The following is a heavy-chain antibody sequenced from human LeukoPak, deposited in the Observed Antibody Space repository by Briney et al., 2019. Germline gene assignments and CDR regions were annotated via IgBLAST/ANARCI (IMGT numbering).Heavy chain of an antibody. CDR2: LYSGGDT. Sequence: PGGSLRLSCAASGLIVSNNYMSWVRQAPGKGLEWVSALYSGGDTYYADSVQGRFTISRDNSENTLYLQMNSLRAEDTAVYFCAREGGFYRPLDYSGQGTLVTVSS. J-gene: IGHJ4*02. CDR1: GLIVSNNY. D-gene: IGHD6-25*01. V-gene: IGHV3-53*01. CDR3: AREGGFYRPLDY.